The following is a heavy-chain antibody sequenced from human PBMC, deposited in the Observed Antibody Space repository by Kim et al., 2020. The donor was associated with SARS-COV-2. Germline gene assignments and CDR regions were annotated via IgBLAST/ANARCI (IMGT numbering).Heavy chain of an antibody. V-gene: IGHV1-18*01. CDR2: ISTYNYKT. CDR3: AREEAANWNYQDY. J-gene: IGHJ4*02. D-gene: IGHD1-7*01. CDR1: GYTFTSYA. Sequence: ASVKVSCKASGYTFTSYAISWVRQAPRQGLEWVAWISTYNYKTDYAQNLQGRVTVTIDTSTSTAYMELRSLRSDDTAVYYCAREEAANWNYQDYWGQGTL.